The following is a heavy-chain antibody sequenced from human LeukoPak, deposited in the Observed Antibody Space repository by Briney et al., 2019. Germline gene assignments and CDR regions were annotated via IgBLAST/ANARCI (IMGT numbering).Heavy chain of an antibody. CDR2: IKRNIDGGTT. CDR3: TTGPDP. J-gene: IGHJ5*02. CDR1: GFNFSDAW. V-gene: IGHV3-15*05. Sequence: GSLRLSCVGSGFNFSDAWMNWVRQAPGKGLEWVGRIKRNIDGGTTDFAAVVTGRFSISRDDSENTVFLQMNSPKTDDTATYYCTTGPDPWGQGSRVTVSS.